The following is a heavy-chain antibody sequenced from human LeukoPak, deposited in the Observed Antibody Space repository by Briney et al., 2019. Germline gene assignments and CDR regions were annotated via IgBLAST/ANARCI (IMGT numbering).Heavy chain of an antibody. D-gene: IGHD2-15*01. V-gene: IGHV3-23*01. CDR3: GKFLGGCSGCSCSGLDY. Sequence: QTGGSLRLSCAASGFTFSSFGMSWVRQAPGKGLEWVSAISGSGGSTYYVDSVKGRFTISRDNPKNTLYLEMNSLRDEDTAGYYCGKFLGGCSGCSCSGLDYLGQGTLVPGSS. CDR1: GFTFSSFG. J-gene: IGHJ4*02. CDR2: ISGSGGST.